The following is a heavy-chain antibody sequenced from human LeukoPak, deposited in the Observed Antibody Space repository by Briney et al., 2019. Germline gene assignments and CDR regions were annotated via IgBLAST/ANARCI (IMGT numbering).Heavy chain of an antibody. CDR1: GFTFSSFS. V-gene: IGHV3-23*01. D-gene: IGHD3-22*01. Sequence: GGSLRLSCAASGFTFSSFSLHWVRQAPGKGLEWVSAISGSGGSTYYADSVKGRFTISRDNSKNTLYLQMNSLRAEDTAVYYCAKAYDSSGYYGYFDYWGQGTLVTVSS. CDR2: ISGSGGST. CDR3: AKAYDSSGYYGYFDY. J-gene: IGHJ4*02.